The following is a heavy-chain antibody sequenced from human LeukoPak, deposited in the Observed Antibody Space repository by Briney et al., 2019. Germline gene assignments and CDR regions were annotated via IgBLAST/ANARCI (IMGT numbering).Heavy chain of an antibody. D-gene: IGHD5-18*01. CDR1: GGSLSSGSYY. CDR2: IYCSGST. J-gene: IGHJ4*02. Sequence: SETLSLTCTVSGGSLSSGSYYWSWIRQPPGKGLEWIVYIYCSGSTNYNPSLKSRVTISVDTYKNQFSLKLSSVPAADTAVYYCARVGNRGYSYGTLDYWGQGTLVTVSS. CDR3: ARVGNRGYSYGTLDY. V-gene: IGHV4-61*01.